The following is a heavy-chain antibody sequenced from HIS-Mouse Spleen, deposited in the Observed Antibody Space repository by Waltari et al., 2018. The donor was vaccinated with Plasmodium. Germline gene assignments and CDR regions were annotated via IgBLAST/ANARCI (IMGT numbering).Heavy chain of an antibody. J-gene: IGHJ4*02. D-gene: IGHD1-7*01. CDR3: ARDRITGTSYFDY. CDR2: SYYSGST. V-gene: IGHV4-39*07. CDR1: GGSISSSSYY. Sequence: QLQLQASGPGLVKPSETLSLTCTVSGGSISSSSYYWGCIRQPPGKGLEWIGSSYYSGSTYYNPSLKSRVTISVDTSKNQFSLKLSSVTAADTAVYYCARDRITGTSYFDYWGQGTLVTVSS.